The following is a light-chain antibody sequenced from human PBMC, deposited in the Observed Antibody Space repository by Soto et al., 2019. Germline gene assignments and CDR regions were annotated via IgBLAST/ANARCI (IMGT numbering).Light chain of an antibody. Sequence: DIQMTQSPSTLSASVGDRVTITCRASQSIRSWLAWYQQKPGKAPNLQIYKTSSLQSGVPSRFSGSESGTEFTLTISSLQPDDFATYFCQQYNTYPWTFGQGTKVEIK. J-gene: IGKJ1*01. V-gene: IGKV1-5*03. CDR1: QSIRSW. CDR3: QQYNTYPWT. CDR2: KTS.